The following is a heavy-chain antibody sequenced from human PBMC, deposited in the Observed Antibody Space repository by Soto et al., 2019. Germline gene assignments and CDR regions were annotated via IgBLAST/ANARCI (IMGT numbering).Heavy chain of an antibody. CDR3: ARVSLVGPSGGRYFDY. J-gene: IGHJ4*02. D-gene: IGHD1-26*01. CDR2: IKNKANSSTT. CDR1: GFTFSAHS. Sequence: EVQLVESGGGLVQPGGSLRLSCAASGFTFSAHSMDWVRQAPGKGLEWVGRIKNKANSSTTEYAASVEGRFTISREDSQNSLYLQMNSLKTEDTAVYYCARVSLVGPSGGRYFDYWGQGSQFAVSS. V-gene: IGHV3-72*01.